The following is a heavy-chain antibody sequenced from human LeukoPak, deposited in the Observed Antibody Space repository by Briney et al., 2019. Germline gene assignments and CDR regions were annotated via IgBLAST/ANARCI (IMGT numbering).Heavy chain of an antibody. J-gene: IGHJ4*02. V-gene: IGHV3-23*01. CDR3: AKVPYYDFWSGYSYYFDY. D-gene: IGHD3-3*01. CDR2: ISGSGGST. Sequence: PGGSLRLSCAASGFTFSSYAMSWVRQAPGKGLEWVSPISGSGGSTYYADSVKGRFTISRDNSKNTLYLQMNSLRAEDTAVYYCAKVPYYDFWSGYSYYFDYWGQGTLVTVSS. CDR1: GFTFSSYA.